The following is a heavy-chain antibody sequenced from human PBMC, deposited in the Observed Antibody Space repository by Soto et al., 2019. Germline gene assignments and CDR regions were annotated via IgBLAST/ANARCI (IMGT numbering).Heavy chain of an antibody. CDR3: ARSSPTVTTFDY. D-gene: IGHD4-17*01. CDR2: INAGNGNT. Sequence: ASVKVSCKACGDTFTSYGISWVRQAPGQGLEWMGWINAGNGNTKYSQKFQGRVTITRDTSASTAYMELSSLRSEDTAVYYCARSSPTVTTFDYWGQGTLVTVSS. CDR1: GDTFTSYG. V-gene: IGHV1-3*01. J-gene: IGHJ4*02.